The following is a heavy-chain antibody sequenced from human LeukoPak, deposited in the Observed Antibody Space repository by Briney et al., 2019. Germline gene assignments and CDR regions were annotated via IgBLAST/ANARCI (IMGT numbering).Heavy chain of an antibody. CDR1: GFTFSSYG. CDR3: ARDLRGYYFDY. D-gene: IGHD4-17*01. CDR2: IWYDGSNK. J-gene: IGHJ4*02. V-gene: IGHV3-33*08. Sequence: QPGGSLRLSCAASGFTFSSYGMHWVRQAPGKGLEWVAVIWYDGSNKYYADSVKGRFTISRDNSKNTLYLQMNSLRAEDTAVYYCARDLRGYYFDYWGQGTLVTVSS.